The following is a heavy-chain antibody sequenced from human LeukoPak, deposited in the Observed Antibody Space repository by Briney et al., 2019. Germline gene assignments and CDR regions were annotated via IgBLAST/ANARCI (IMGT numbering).Heavy chain of an antibody. CDR3: ARGVHVRKYDSNHNCFDP. D-gene: IGHD3-22*01. CDR2: INPSGGST. Sequence: ASVKVSCKASGYTFTSYYMHWVRQAPGQGLEWMGIINPSGGSTSYAQKFQGRVTMTRDMSTSTVYMELSSLRSDDTAVYYCARGVHVRKYDSNHNCFDPWGQGTLVTVSS. J-gene: IGHJ5*02. V-gene: IGHV1-46*01. CDR1: GYTFTSYY.